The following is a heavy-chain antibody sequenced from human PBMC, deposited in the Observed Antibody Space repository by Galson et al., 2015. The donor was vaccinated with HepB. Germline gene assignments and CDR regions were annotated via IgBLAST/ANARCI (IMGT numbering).Heavy chain of an antibody. CDR1: GFSLSTSGMR. J-gene: IGHJ3*01. D-gene: IGHD4-23*01. Sequence: PALVKPTQTLTLTCTFSGFSLSTSGMRVSWIRQPPGKALEWLARIYWDGDKFYSTSLKTRLTISKDTSKNQVVLTMTNMDPVDTATYYCARILDYGGSFGADYWGQGTMVTVSS. V-gene: IGHV2-70*04. CDR2: IYWDGDK. CDR3: ARILDYGGSFGADY.